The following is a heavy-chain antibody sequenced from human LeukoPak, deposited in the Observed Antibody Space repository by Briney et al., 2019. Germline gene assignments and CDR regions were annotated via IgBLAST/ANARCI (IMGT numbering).Heavy chain of an antibody. D-gene: IGHD6-6*01. J-gene: IGHJ5*02. CDR3: AKGGEYSSSFEISDNWFDP. CDR2: ISGSGGST. Sequence: GGSLRLSCAASGFTLSSYAMSWVRQAPGKGLEWVSAISGSGGSTYYADSVKGRFTISRDNSKNTLYLQMNSLRAEDTAVYYCAKGGEYSSSFEISDNWFDPWGQGTLVTVSS. CDR1: GFTLSSYA. V-gene: IGHV3-23*01.